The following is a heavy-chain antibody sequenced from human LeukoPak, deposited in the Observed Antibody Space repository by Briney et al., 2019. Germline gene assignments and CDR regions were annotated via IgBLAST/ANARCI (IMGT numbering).Heavy chain of an antibody. V-gene: IGHV5-51*01. J-gene: IGHJ6*03. CDR2: IYPADSDT. D-gene: IGHD2-2*01. CDR3: ARQTVVGYYYMDV. CDR1: GYIFTSYW. Sequence: GGSLQISCKGAGYIFTSYWIGWGRQMPGKGLEWMGIIYPADSDTRYSPSFQAQVTISADMSISTAYLQWSSLKASDTAMYYCARQTVVGYYYMDVWGKGTTVTVSS.